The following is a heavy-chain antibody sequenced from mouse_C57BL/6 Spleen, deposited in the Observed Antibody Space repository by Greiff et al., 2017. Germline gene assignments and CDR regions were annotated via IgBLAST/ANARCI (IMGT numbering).Heavy chain of an antibody. D-gene: IGHD2-1*01. CDR3: ARIYYGNYGGAMDY. J-gene: IGHJ4*01. CDR2: IYPGDGDT. Sequence: QVQLQQPGAELVMPGASVKISCKASGYAFSSSWMNWAKQRPGKGLEWIGRIYPGDGDTNYNGKFKGKATLTADKSSSTAYMQLSSLTSEDSAVYFCARIYYGNYGGAMDYWGQGTSVTVSS. V-gene: IGHV1-82*01. CDR1: GYAFSSSW.